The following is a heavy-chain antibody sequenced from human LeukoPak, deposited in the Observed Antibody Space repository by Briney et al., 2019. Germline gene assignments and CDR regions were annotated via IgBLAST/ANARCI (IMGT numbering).Heavy chain of an antibody. CDR3: ARVYSGSYLGCDY. Sequence: SETLSFTCTGSGGSISSYYWSWIRQPPGKGLEWIGYIYYIGGTNYNPSLKSRVTISVDTSKNQFSLKLSSVTAADMAVYYCARVYSGSYLGCDYWGQGTLVTVSS. V-gene: IGHV4-59*12. J-gene: IGHJ4*02. CDR1: GGSISSYY. CDR2: IYYIGGT. D-gene: IGHD1-26*01.